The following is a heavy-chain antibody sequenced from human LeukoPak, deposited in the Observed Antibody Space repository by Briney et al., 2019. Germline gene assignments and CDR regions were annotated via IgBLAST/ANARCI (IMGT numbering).Heavy chain of an antibody. Sequence: GGSLRLSCAASGFTVSSNYMSWVRQAPGKGLEWVSVIYSGGSTYYADSVKGRFTISRDNSKNTLYLQMNSLRAEDTAVYYCAKHSSSWYLGPFDYWGQGTLVTVSS. CDR2: IYSGGST. D-gene: IGHD6-13*01. CDR3: AKHSSSWYLGPFDY. J-gene: IGHJ4*02. CDR1: GFTVSSNY. V-gene: IGHV3-53*01.